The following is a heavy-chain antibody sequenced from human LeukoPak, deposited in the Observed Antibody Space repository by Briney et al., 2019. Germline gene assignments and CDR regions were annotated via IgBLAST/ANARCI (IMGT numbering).Heavy chain of an antibody. J-gene: IGHJ4*02. CDR3: AKGYSSLGSHSSFDY. D-gene: IGHD1-26*01. CDR2: INWNSGSI. CDR1: GFTFDDYA. V-gene: IGHV3-9*01. Sequence: GGSLRLSCAASGFTFDDYAMHWVRQAPGKGLEWVSGINWNSGSIGYADSVKGRFTISRDNEKNSLYLQMNSLRAEDSALYYCAKGYSSLGSHSSFDYWGQGTLVTVSS.